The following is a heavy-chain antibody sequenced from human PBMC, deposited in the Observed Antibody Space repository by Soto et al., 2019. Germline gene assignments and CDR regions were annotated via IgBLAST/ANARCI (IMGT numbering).Heavy chain of an antibody. D-gene: IGHD1-7*01. V-gene: IGHV4-61*08. CDR3: ARRSSITGTRWFDP. CDR1: GGSISSGDYY. J-gene: IGHJ5*02. CDR2: IYYSGST. Sequence: SETLSLTCTVSGGSISSGDYYWSWIRQPPGKGLEWIGYIYYSGSTNYNPSLKSRVTISVDTSKNQFSLKLSSVTAADTAVYYCARRSSITGTRWFDPWGQGTLVTVSS.